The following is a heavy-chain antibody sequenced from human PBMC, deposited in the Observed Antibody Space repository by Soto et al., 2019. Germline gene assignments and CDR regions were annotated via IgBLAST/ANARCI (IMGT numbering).Heavy chain of an antibody. V-gene: IGHV5-51*01. Sequence: GESLKISCKGSGYSFTSYWIGWVRQMPGKGLEWMGIIYPGDSDTRYSPSFQGQVTISADKSICTAYLQWSSLKASDTAMYYCHLSLPYDSSGYADASDILGQGTMVTGSS. CDR1: GYSFTSYW. CDR2: IYPGDSDT. CDR3: HLSLPYDSSGYADASDI. D-gene: IGHD3-22*01. J-gene: IGHJ3*02.